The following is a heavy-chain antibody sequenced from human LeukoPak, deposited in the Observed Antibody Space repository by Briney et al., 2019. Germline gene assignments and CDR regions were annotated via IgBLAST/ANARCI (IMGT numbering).Heavy chain of an antibody. D-gene: IGHD4-23*01. CDR2: MNPNSGNT. CDR1: GYTFTSYD. V-gene: IGHV1-8*03. CDR3: AAFSYGGNFHFDY. J-gene: IGHJ4*02. Sequence: ASVKVSCKASGYTFTSYDINWVRQATGQGLEWMGWMNPNSGNTGYAQKFQGRVTITRNTSISTAYMELSSLRSEDTAVYYCAAFSYGGNFHFDYWGQGTLVTVSS.